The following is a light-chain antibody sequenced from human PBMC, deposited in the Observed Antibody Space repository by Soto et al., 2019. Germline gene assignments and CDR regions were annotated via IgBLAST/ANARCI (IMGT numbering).Light chain of an antibody. CDR1: SSDVGGANY. CDR2: DVS. Sequence: QAVVTQPASVSGSPGQTITISCTGTSSDVGGANYVSWYQQHPGKAPKLMIYDVSNRPSGVSNRFSGSKSGNTASLTISGLQAEDEADYYCGSYSSSSTLYVFGTGTKVNVL. J-gene: IGLJ1*01. V-gene: IGLV2-14*03. CDR3: GSYSSSSTLYV.